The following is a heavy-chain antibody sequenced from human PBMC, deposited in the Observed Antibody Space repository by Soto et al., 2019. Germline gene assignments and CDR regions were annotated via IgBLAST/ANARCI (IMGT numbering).Heavy chain of an antibody. V-gene: IGHV3-7*01. CDR3: ARVGDYYYYGMDV. J-gene: IGHJ6*02. CDR2: IKQDGSEK. CDR1: GFTFSSYW. Sequence: LRLSCAASGFTFSSYWMSWVRQAPGKGLEWVANIKQDGSEKYYVDSVKGRFTISRDNAKNSLYLQMNSLRAEDTAVYYCARVGDYYYYGMDVWGQGTTVTVSS.